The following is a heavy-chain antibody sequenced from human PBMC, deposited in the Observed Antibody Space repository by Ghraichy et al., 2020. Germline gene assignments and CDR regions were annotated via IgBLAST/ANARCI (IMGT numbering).Heavy chain of an antibody. CDR2: IIGSGYTT. Sequence: GGSLRLSCAASGFDFSDYAMTWVRQAPGKGLEWVSSIIGSGYTTNYPDSVKGRFTISRDNSKNTVDLQMHSLRVEDTARYYCVRNKHSTRLYHMDVWGKGTTVTVSS. D-gene: IGHD2/OR15-2a*01. CDR3: VRNKHSTRLYHMDV. V-gene: IGHV3-23*01. J-gene: IGHJ6*03. CDR1: GFDFSDYA.